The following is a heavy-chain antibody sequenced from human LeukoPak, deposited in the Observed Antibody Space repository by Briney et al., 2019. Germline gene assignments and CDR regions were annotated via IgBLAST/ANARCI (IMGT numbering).Heavy chain of an antibody. CDR1: GGSISSSSYY. Sequence: SETLSLTCTVSGGSISSSSYYWGWIRQPPGKGLEWIGNIYYSGSTYYNPSLKSRVTISVDKSKTQFSLKLSSVTAADTAVYYCARAVTAVSPLGYWGQGTLVTVSS. J-gene: IGHJ4*02. V-gene: IGHV4-39*07. D-gene: IGHD4-17*01. CDR3: ARAVTAVSPLGY. CDR2: IYYSGST.